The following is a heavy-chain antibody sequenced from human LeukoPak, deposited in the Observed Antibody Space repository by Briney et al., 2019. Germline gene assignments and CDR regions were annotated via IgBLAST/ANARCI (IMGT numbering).Heavy chain of an antibody. CDR2: INPNTGGT. CDR3: AREGSYDSSGIPLYYFDY. J-gene: IGHJ4*02. D-gene: IGHD3-22*01. CDR1: GYTFTGYF. Sequence: APVKVSCKASGYTFTGYFIHWLRQAPGQGPEWMGRINPNTGGTNYAQKFQGRVTMTRDTSISTAYMELSRLRSDDTAVYYCAREGSYDSSGIPLYYFDYWGQGTLVTVSS. V-gene: IGHV1-2*06.